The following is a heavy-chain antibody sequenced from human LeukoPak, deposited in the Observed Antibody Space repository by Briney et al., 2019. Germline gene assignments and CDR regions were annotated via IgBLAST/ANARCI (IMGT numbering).Heavy chain of an antibody. J-gene: IGHJ4*02. V-gene: IGHV3-74*01. CDR1: GFTFSSYW. Sequence: GGSLRLSCAASGFTFSSYWMHWVRQAPGKGLVWVSRINIDGSTSNYADSVKGRFTVSRDNAKNAVYLQMNSLRAEDTAVYYCASLSYYDSSGSDDYWGQGTLVTVSS. D-gene: IGHD3-22*01. CDR2: INIDGSTS. CDR3: ASLSYYDSSGSDDY.